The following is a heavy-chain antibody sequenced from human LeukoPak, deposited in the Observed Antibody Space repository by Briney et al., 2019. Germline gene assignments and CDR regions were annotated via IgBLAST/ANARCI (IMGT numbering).Heavy chain of an antibody. CDR1: GGSISRYY. V-gene: IGHV4-59*01. Sequence: SETLSLTCTVSGGSISRYYWSWIRQPPGKGLEWIGYKDYSGSTNYNRSLKSRVTIPVDTSKNQFSLKLSSVTAADTAVYYCARVYYSSSYDYWYFDLWGRGTLVTVSS. CDR2: KDYSGST. CDR3: ARVYYSSSYDYWYFDL. D-gene: IGHD6-13*01. J-gene: IGHJ2*01.